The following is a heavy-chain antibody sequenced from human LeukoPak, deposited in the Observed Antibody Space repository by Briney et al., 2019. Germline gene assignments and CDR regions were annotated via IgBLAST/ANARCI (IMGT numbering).Heavy chain of an antibody. Sequence: GGSLRLSCAASGFTFSDYWMTWVRQAPGKGLEWVANIKRDGSEKYYVDSVKGRFTISRDNAKNSLYLQMNSLRAEDAAVYYCARRLDFDYWSQGTLVTVSS. V-gene: IGHV3-7*01. CDR1: GFTFSDYW. D-gene: IGHD3-9*01. CDR2: IKRDGSEK. CDR3: ARRLDFDY. J-gene: IGHJ4*02.